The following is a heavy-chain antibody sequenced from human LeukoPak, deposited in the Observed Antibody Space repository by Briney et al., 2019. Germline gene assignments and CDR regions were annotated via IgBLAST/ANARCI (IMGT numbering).Heavy chain of an antibody. CDR2: ITGSSTWT. CDR1: GFTFGTYG. Sequence: GGSLRLSCEASGFTFGTYGMTWVRQAPGKGLEWVSGITGSSTWTYYADSARGRFTISRDNSKNTLHLQMNNLTADDAAIYYCARELVSLGTGYFDLWGRGTLVTVSS. D-gene: IGHD7-27*01. CDR3: ARELVSLGTGYFDL. V-gene: IGHV3-23*01. J-gene: IGHJ2*01.